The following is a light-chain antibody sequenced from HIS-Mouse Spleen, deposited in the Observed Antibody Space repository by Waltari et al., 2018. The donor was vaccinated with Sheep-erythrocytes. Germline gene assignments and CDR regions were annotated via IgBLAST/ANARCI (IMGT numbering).Light chain of an antibody. Sequence: DIQLTQSPSFLSASVGDRVTITCRASQGISSYLAWYQQKPGKAPKLLIHAASTLQSGVPSRFSGSGSGTEFTLTISSLQPEDFATYYCQQLNSYPSTFGPGTKVDIK. CDR2: AAS. J-gene: IGKJ3*01. V-gene: IGKV1-9*01. CDR3: QQLNSYPST. CDR1: QGISSY.